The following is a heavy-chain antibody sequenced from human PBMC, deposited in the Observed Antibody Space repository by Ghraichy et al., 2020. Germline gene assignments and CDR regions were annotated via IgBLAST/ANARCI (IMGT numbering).Heavy chain of an antibody. CDR2: INSDGSIT. CDR1: GFAFSSYW. J-gene: IGHJ4*02. Sequence: GGSLRLSCAASGFAFSSYWMHWVRQAPGKGLEWVSRINSDGSITAYADSVKGRFTISRDNANENLFLQLNSLRAEDTAVYHCGRTVSDWRTGDYWGQGTLVTVSS. V-gene: IGHV3-74*01. CDR3: GRTVSDWRTGDY. D-gene: IGHD3/OR15-3a*01.